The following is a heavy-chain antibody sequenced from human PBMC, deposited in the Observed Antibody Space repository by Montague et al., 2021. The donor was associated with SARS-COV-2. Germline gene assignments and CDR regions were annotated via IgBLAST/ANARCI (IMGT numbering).Heavy chain of an antibody. V-gene: IGHV4-4*02. J-gene: IGHJ5*02. CDR2: IYHSGST. D-gene: IGHD2-15*01. Sequence: SETLSLNCTVSGASITSSNWWNWVRQPPGKGLEWIGQIYHSGSTNYNPSLKSRLTLSLDKSKNQFSLSLSSVTAADTAVYYCARQIQQVVLSPAKLTNWFDPWGLGTLVTVAS. CDR3: ARQIQQVVLSPAKLTNWFDP. CDR1: GASITSSNW.